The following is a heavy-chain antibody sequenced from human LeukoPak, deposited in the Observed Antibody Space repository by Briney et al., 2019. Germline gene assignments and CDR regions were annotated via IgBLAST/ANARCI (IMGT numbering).Heavy chain of an antibody. CDR2: ISSSSSYI. D-gene: IGHD3-3*01. CDR1: GFTFSSYA. Sequence: NPGGSLRLSCAASGFTFSSYAMSWVRQAPGKGLEWVSSISSSSSYIYYADSVKGRFTISRDNAKNSLYLQMNSLRAEDTAVYYCASLATFWSGYSIDYWGQGTLVTVSS. V-gene: IGHV3-21*01. J-gene: IGHJ4*02. CDR3: ASLATFWSGYSIDY.